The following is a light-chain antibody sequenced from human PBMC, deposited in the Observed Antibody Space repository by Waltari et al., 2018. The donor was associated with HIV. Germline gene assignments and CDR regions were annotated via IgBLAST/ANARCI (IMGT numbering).Light chain of an antibody. V-gene: IGLV6-57*01. CDR3: QSSDRTNQV. CDR1: NDSITSNY. J-gene: IGLJ3*02. CDR2: EDE. Sequence: NFMLTQPHSVSESPGKPVTISCTRPNDSITSNYVQWFQRRPGGSPTTVIYEDEQRPSGVPGRFSGSIDSSSNSASLTISGLKPEDEADYYCQSSDRTNQVFGGGTKLTVL.